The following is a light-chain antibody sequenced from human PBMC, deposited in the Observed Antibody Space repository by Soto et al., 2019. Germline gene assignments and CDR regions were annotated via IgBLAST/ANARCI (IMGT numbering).Light chain of an antibody. Sequence: EIVLTQSPATLSLSPGERATLFCRASQSVNSTFLAWYQQKPGQAPRLLIYSASSRATGIPDRFSGSGSGTDLTITISRLEPEDFEVYYGHQYGSSPLTFGPGTKVDI. CDR3: HQYGSSPLT. J-gene: IGKJ3*01. CDR2: SAS. CDR1: QSVNSTF. V-gene: IGKV3-20*01.